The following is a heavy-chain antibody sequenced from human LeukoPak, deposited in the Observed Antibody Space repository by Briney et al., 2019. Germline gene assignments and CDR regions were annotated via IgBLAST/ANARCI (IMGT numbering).Heavy chain of an antibody. D-gene: IGHD1-26*01. CDR2: IKYDGREK. Sequence: TGGSLRLSCAATGFTFSNYRMSWFRQAPGKGLEWVANIKYDGREKQYVDSVKGRFTISRDNAKNSLFLQMNSLRAEDTAVYYCARYLNSGPEDFWGQGTLVTVSS. V-gene: IGHV3-7*01. CDR3: ARYLNSGPEDF. CDR1: GFTFSNYR. J-gene: IGHJ4*02.